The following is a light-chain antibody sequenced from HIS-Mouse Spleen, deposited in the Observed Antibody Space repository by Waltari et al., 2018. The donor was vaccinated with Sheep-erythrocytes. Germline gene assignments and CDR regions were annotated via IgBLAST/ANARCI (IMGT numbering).Light chain of an antibody. V-gene: IGLV3-10*01. J-gene: IGLJ3*02. CDR3: YSTDSSGNHWV. Sequence: SYELTQPPSVSVSPGQTPRLTCSGDALPKKYAYWYQQTSGQAPVLVSYEDSKRPSGIPERFSGSTSGRMATLTISGAQVEDEAAYYCYSTDSSGNHWVFGGGTKLTVL. CDR2: EDS. CDR1: ALPKKY.